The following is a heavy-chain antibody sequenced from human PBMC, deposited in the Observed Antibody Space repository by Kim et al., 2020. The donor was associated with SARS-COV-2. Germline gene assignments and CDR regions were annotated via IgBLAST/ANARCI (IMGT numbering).Heavy chain of an antibody. V-gene: IGHV4-31*03. CDR2: IYNSGST. D-gene: IGHD2-8*01. J-gene: IGHJ4*02. CDR3: ARGPGDRMVTPENY. Sequence: SETLSLTCTVSGGSISSGDYYWSWIRQHPGKGLEWIGYIYNSGSTYYNPSLKGRITISVDTSKNQFSLKLTSVTAADTAVYYCARGPGDRMVTPENYWGQGTLVTVSS. CDR1: GGSISSGDYY.